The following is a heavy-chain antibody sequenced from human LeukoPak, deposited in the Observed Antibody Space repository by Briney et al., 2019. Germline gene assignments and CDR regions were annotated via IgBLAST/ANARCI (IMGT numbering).Heavy chain of an antibody. J-gene: IGHJ4*02. CDR2: IKNKHEHQAT. CDR3: VTDANRILGARGTGY. Sequence: GGSLRLSCAASGFDFSGAYMNWVRQAPGKGLEWVGLIKNKHEHQATDYAAPVRERFIITRDDSSSTLFLQMNSLETEDTAVYYCVTDANRILGARGTGYWGQGILVTVSS. CDR1: GFDFSGAY. D-gene: IGHD1-26*01. V-gene: IGHV3-15*07.